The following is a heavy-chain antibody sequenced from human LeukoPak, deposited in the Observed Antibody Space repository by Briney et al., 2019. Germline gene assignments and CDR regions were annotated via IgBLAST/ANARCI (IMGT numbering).Heavy chain of an antibody. CDR1: GGSISSSNYY. J-gene: IGHJ4*02. V-gene: IGHV4-39*07. CDR3: ATLYSSHAYFDY. Sequence: PSETLSLTCTVSGGSISSSNYYWGWIRQPPGKGLEWIGIIYYSGSTYYNPSLKSRVTISVDTSKNQFSLNLSSVTAADTAVYYCATLYSSHAYFDYWGQGTLVTVSS. D-gene: IGHD6-19*01. CDR2: IYYSGST.